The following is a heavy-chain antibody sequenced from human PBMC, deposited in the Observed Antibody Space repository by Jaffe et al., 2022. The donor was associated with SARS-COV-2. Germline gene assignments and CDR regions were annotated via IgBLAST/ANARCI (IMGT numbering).Heavy chain of an antibody. V-gene: IGHV3-23*01. J-gene: IGHJ5*01. CDR3: AKISGSLEGWFDS. CDR2: ISGSGDTT. Sequence: EVQVLESGGGLVQPGGSLRLSCAASGFIFGRYAMSWVRQAAGKGLEWVTTISGSGDTTYYADSVKGRFTISRDNSNNALYLQMNSVRAEDTAMYYCAKISGSLEGWFDSWGQGTLVTVSS. CDR1: GFIFGRYA. D-gene: IGHD3-3*01.